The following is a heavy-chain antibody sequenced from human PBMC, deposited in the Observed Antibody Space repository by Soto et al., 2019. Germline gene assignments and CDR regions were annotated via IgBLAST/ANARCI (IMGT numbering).Heavy chain of an antibody. CDR1: GGSISSDY. V-gene: IGHV4-59*01. CDR3: ARVLSGSSLFDY. D-gene: IGHD1-26*01. Sequence: SETLSLTCTDSGGSISSDYWSWIRQPPGKGLEWIGYISYSGNTNYNPSLKSLVTISVDTSKKQFSLKLRSVTAADTAVYYCARVLSGSSLFDYWGQGMLVTVSS. J-gene: IGHJ4*02. CDR2: ISYSGNT.